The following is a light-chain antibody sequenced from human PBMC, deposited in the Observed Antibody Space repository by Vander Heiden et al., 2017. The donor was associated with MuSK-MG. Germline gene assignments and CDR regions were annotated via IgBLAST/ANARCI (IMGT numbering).Light chain of an antibody. CDR3: QQRAEWPRT. Sequence: EIVLTQSPATLSLSPGEGATLSCRASQSVSSYLAWYQQKPGQAPRLLIYDASNRATGIPARFSGSGSGTDFTLTVSSLEPEDFAVYYCQQRAEWPRTFGQGTKVXI. CDR2: DAS. J-gene: IGKJ1*01. V-gene: IGKV3-11*01. CDR1: QSVSSY.